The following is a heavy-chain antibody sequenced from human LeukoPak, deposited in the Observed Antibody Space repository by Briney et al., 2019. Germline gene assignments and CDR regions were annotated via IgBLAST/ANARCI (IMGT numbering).Heavy chain of an antibody. CDR1: GGSFSGYY. Sequence: PSETLSLTCAVYGGSFSGYYWSWIRQPPGKGLEWIGEINHSGSTNYNPSLKSRVTISVDTSKNQFSLKLSSVTAADTAVYYCARGLTYCGGDCYPDNWFDPWGQGTLVTVSS. D-gene: IGHD2-21*02. V-gene: IGHV4-34*01. CDR2: INHSGST. J-gene: IGHJ5*02. CDR3: ARGLTYCGGDCYPDNWFDP.